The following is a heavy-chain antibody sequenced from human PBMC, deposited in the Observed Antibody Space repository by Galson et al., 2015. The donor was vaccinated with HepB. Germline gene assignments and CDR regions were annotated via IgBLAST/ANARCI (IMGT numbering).Heavy chain of an antibody. J-gene: IGHJ3*02. CDR2: MNPNSGNT. V-gene: IGHV1-8*01. CDR1: GYMFTSYA. CDR3: ARDSSGFFVEAFDI. D-gene: IGHD3-22*01. Sequence: SVKVSCKASGYMFTSYAINWVRQATGQGLEWMGWMNPNSGNTGYAQKFQGRVIMSRNTSTGTAYMELSSLKSEDTAVYYCARDSSGFFVEAFDIWGQGKMVTVSS.